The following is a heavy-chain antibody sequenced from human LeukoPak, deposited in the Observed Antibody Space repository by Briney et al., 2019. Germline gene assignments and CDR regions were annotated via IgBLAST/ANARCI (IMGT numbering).Heavy chain of an antibody. CDR1: GVSISSDY. CDR2: IDNSGNT. CDR3: ATSTGTIYTCFDP. V-gene: IGHV4-59*01. J-gene: IGHJ5*02. Sequence: SETLSLTCTVSGVSISSDYWSWIRQPPGKGLEWIGYIDNSGNTNYNPSLKSRVTISVDTPKNQFSLRLSSVTAADTAVYYCATSTGTIYTCFDPWGQGTLVTVSS. D-gene: IGHD1-1*01.